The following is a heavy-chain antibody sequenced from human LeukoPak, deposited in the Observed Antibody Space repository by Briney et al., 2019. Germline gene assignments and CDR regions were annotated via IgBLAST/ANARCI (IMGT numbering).Heavy chain of an antibody. Sequence: PGGSLRLSCAASGFTVSSNYMSWVRQAPGKGLEWVSVIYSGGSTYYADSVKGRFTISRDNSKNTLYLQMNSLSAEDTAVYYCARDPPLDGWGDYWGQGTLVTVSS. V-gene: IGHV3-66*01. D-gene: IGHD3-10*01. CDR2: IYSGGST. J-gene: IGHJ4*02. CDR1: GFTVSSNY. CDR3: ARDPPLDGWGDY.